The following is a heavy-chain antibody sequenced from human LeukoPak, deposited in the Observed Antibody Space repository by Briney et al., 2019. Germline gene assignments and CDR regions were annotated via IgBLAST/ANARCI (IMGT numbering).Heavy chain of an antibody. D-gene: IGHD6-13*01. CDR3: ATQDSSSWYFDS. Sequence: SETLSLTCTVSGGSVSSGNYFWSWIRQPAGKGLEWIGRIHTSGSTNYDPSLKSRVTISVDTPNNQFSLKLSSVTAADTAVYYCATQDSSSWYFDSWGQGTLVTVSS. V-gene: IGHV4-61*02. CDR1: GGSVSSGNYF. CDR2: IHTSGST. J-gene: IGHJ4*02.